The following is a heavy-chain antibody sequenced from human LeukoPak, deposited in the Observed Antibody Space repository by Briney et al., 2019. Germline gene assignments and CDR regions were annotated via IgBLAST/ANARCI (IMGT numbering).Heavy chain of an antibody. CDR1: GFTFNSYS. V-gene: IGHV3-48*01. CDR3: ARDSWELPRDYFDY. CDR2: ISSSSSTI. D-gene: IGHD1-26*01. J-gene: IGHJ4*02. Sequence: GGSLRLSFAASGFTFNSYSMNWVRQAPGKGLEGVLYISSSSSTIYYADSVKGRFTISRDNAKNSLYLQMNSLRAEDTAVYYCARDSWELPRDYFDYWGQGTLVTVSS.